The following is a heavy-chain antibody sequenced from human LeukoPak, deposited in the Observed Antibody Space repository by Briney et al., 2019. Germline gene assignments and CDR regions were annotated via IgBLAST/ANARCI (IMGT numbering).Heavy chain of an antibody. CDR1: GYTFTSYY. CDR3: ARDPYYDILTGDAFDI. Sequence: ASVKVSCKASGYTFTSYYMHWVRQAPGQGLEWMGIINPSGGSTSYAQKFQGRVTMTRDTSTSTVYMELSSLRSEDTAVYYCARDPYYDILTGDAFDIWGQGTMVTVSS. CDR2: INPSGGST. J-gene: IGHJ3*02. V-gene: IGHV1-46*01. D-gene: IGHD3-9*01.